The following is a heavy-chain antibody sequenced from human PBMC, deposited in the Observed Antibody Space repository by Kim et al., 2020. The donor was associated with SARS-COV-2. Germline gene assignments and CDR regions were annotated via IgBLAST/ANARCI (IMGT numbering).Heavy chain of an antibody. D-gene: IGHD1-26*01. J-gene: IGHJ4*02. CDR2: IYYSGST. CDR3: ARGAFSGSYPY. V-gene: IGHV4-59*13. Sequence: SETLSLTCTVSGGSISSYYWSWIRQPPGKGLEWIGYIYYSGSTNYNPSLKSRVTISVDTSKNQFSLKLSSVTASDTAVYYCARGAFSGSYPYWGQGTLVTVSS. CDR1: GGSISSYY.